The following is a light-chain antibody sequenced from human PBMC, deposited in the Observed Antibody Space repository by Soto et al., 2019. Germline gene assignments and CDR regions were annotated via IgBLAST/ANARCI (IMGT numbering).Light chain of an antibody. Sequence: EIVMSHSPSTLSLSPVERATLSCSASQSISYNLAWYQQKPGQAPRVLIYSASTRATGIPARFSGSGSGTEFPLTISSLQSEDFAVYYCQQYNNWPPITFGQGTRLEIK. V-gene: IGKV3-15*01. CDR1: QSISYN. CDR3: QQYNNWPPIT. CDR2: SAS. J-gene: IGKJ5*01.